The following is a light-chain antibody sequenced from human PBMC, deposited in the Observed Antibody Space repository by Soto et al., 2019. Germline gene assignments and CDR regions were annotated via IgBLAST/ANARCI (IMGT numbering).Light chain of an antibody. J-gene: IGLJ1*01. CDR1: SSDVGGSGL. CDR3: SSYTNINTRAGV. CDR2: EGF. Sequence: QSVLTQPASVSGSPGQSITISCTGTSSDVGGSGLVSWYQFHPGKAPKLLIFEGFKRPSGVSNRFSGSKSGNTASLTISGLQAEDEAEYYCSSYTNINTRAGVFGTGTKLTVL. V-gene: IGLV2-14*02.